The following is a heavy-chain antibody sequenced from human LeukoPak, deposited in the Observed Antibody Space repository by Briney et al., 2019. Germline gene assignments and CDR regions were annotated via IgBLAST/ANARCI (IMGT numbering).Heavy chain of an antibody. CDR3: AKYGSGTYYNGLH. J-gene: IGHJ4*02. V-gene: IGHV3-23*01. CDR1: GFTFSSYA. CDR2: ISGSGGST. D-gene: IGHD3-10*01. Sequence: SGGSLRLSCAASGFTFSSYAMSWVRQAPGKGLEWVSAISGSGGSTYYADSVKGRFTISRDISKSTLYLQMNSLRDEDTALYYCAKYGSGTYYNGLHWGQGTLVTVSS.